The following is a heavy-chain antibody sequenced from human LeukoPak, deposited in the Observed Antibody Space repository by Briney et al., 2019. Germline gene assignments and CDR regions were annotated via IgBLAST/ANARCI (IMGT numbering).Heavy chain of an antibody. CDR2: ISGSGGST. CDR1: GFTFSSYA. J-gene: IGHJ2*01. Sequence: PGGSLRLSCAASGFTFSSYAMSWVRQAPGKGLEWVSAISGSGGSTYYADSVKGRFTISRDNSKNTLYLQMNSLRAEDTAVYYCAKDTTRICSSTSCLYWYFDLWGRGTLVTVSS. D-gene: IGHD2-2*01. V-gene: IGHV3-23*01. CDR3: AKDTTRICSSTSCLYWYFDL.